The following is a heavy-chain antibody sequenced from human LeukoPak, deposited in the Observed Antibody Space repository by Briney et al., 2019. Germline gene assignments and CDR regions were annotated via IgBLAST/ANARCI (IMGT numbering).Heavy chain of an antibody. CDR3: ARESGVVAAISNWFDP. V-gene: IGHV4-59*12. J-gene: IGHJ5*02. CDR2: IFYSGST. CDR1: GGSISSYY. Sequence: SETLSLTCTVSGGSISSYYWSWIRQPPGKGLEWIGYIFYSGSTNYNPSLKSRVTISLDTSKNQFSLKLSSVTAADTAVYYCARESGVVAAISNWFDPWGQGTLVTVSS. D-gene: IGHD2-15*01.